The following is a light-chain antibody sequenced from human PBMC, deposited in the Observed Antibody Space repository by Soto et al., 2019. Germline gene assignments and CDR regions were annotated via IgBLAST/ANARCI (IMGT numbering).Light chain of an antibody. Sequence: EIVLTQSPGTLSLSPGERATLSCRASQSVSSSYLAWYQQKPGQAPRLLIYGASSRATGIPDRFSGSGSGTDFTLSFSRLGPEDFAVYYCQQYGSSPPVYTFGQGTKLVIK. CDR2: GAS. CDR1: QSVSSSY. J-gene: IGKJ2*01. V-gene: IGKV3-20*01. CDR3: QQYGSSPPVYT.